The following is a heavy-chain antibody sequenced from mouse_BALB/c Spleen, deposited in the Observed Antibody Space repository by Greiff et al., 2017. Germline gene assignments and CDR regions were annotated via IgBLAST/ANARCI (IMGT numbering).Heavy chain of an antibody. CDR2: VNPYNGGT. CDR3: ARSDYYGRWGYFDY. CDR1: GYTFTDYY. V-gene: IGHV1-19*01. D-gene: IGHD1-1*01. J-gene: IGHJ2*01. Sequence: EVQLQQSGPELVKPGASVKMSCKASGYTFTDYYMDWVKQSHGESFEWIGRVNPYNGGTSYNQKFKGKATLTVDKSSSTAYMELNSLTSEDSAVYYCARSDYYGRWGYFDYWGQGTTRTVSS.